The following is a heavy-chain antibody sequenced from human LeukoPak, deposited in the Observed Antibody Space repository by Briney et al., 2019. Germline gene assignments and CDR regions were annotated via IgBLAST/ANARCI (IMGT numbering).Heavy chain of an antibody. J-gene: IGHJ4*02. V-gene: IGHV3-23*01. CDR2: ISGSGGST. CDR1: GFTFSSYA. D-gene: IGHD5-18*01. Sequence: GGSRRLSCAASGFTFSSYAMSWARQAPGKGLEWVSTISGSGGSTYYADSVKGRFTISRDNSKNTLYLQMNSLRAEDTAVYYCTKGTLWLPFDYWGQGTLVTVSS. CDR3: TKGTLWLPFDY.